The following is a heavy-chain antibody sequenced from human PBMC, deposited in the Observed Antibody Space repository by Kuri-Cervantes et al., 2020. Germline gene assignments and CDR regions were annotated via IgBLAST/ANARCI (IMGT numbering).Heavy chain of an antibody. D-gene: IGHD1-7*01. CDR1: GYSISSGYY. V-gene: IGHV4-38-2*02. CDR2: IYHSGST. Sequence: SETLSLTCTVSGYSISSGYYWGWIRQPPGKGLEWIGSIYHSGSTYYNPSLKSRLTISVDTSKNQFSLKLSSVTAADTAVYYCARVFGRRRSGTFDYWGQGTLVTVSS. CDR3: ARVFGRRRSGTFDY. J-gene: IGHJ4*02.